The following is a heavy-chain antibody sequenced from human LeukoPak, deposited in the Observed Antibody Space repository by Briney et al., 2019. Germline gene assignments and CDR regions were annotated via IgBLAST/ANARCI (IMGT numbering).Heavy chain of an antibody. CDR3: AREGRYYDSSGYLPRSRAPFNI. V-gene: IGHV1-2*02. Sequence: GASVKVSCKASGFIFTDFYMHWVRQAPGQGLEWMGWIHPNSGGTNYAQKFQGRVTMTRDTSINRVYMELSGLRSDDTAVYFCAREGRYYDSSGYLPRSRAPFNIWGQGTMVTVSS. J-gene: IGHJ3*02. D-gene: IGHD3-22*01. CDR2: IHPNSGGT. CDR1: GFIFTDFY.